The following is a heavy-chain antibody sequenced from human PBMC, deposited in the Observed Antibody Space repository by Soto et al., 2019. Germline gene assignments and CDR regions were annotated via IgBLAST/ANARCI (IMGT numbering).Heavy chain of an antibody. D-gene: IGHD3-3*01. CDR2: IIPIFGTA. Sequence: SVKVSCKASGGTFSSYAISWVRQAPGQGLEWMGGIIPIFGTANYAQKFHGRVTITADKSTSTAYMELSSLRSEDTAVYYCASPTYDFWSGYSYYYYYYGMDVWGQGTTVTVSS. J-gene: IGHJ6*02. CDR3: ASPTYDFWSGYSYYYYYYGMDV. CDR1: GGTFSSYA. V-gene: IGHV1-69*06.